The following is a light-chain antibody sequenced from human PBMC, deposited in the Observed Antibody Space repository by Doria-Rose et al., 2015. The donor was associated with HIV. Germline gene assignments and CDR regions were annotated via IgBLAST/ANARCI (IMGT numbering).Light chain of an antibody. CDR1: QSLLYTSKNY. CDR2: WLS. V-gene: IGKV4-1*01. J-gene: IGKJ3*01. CDR3: QQYYDTPS. Sequence: TQSPESLGMSLGERATLNCKSNQSLLYTSKNYLAWYQQKPGQPPKLLIYWLSTRQSGVPARFSGSGSGTDFTLTISSLEAEDMAVYYCQQYYDTPSFGPGTTVDIK.